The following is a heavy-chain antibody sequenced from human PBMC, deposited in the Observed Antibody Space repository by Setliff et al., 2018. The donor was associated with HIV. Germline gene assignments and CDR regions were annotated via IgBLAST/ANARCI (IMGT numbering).Heavy chain of an antibody. J-gene: IGHJ6*03. D-gene: IGHD2-21*01. Sequence: GSLRLSCTASRFSFKTYGMHWVRQAPGKGLEWVAFIRYDGSDKYYADSVKGRFTISRDNSKNTLYFQLNSLRVDDTAVYYCAKGPEQVIRYYYYFMDVWGKGTTVTVSS. CDR1: RFSFKTYG. CDR2: IRYDGSDK. V-gene: IGHV3-30*02. CDR3: AKGPEQVIRYYYYFMDV.